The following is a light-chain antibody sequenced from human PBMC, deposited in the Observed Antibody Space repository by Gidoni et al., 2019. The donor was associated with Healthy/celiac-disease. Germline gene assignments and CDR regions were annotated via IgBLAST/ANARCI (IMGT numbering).Light chain of an antibody. CDR3: QQRSNWPS. J-gene: IGKJ1*01. Sequence: EIVLTQSPATLSLSPGERATLSCRASQSVSSDLAWYQQKPGQAPRLLIYDASNRATGIPARFSGSWSGTDFTLTISRLSPEDFAVYYCQQRSNWPSFGQGTKVEIK. CDR1: QSVSSD. V-gene: IGKV3-11*01. CDR2: DAS.